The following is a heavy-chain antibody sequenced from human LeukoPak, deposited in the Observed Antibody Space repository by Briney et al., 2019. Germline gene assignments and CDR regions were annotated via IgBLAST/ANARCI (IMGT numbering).Heavy chain of an antibody. D-gene: IGHD3-10*01. CDR1: GGSFSGYY. CDR3: AREGTDSPEFFFDY. J-gene: IGHJ4*02. CDR2: INHSGST. Sequence: SETLSLTCAVYGGSFSGYYWSWIRQPPGKGLEWIGEINHSGSTNYNPSLKSRVTISVDTSKNQFSLKLSSVTAADTAVYYCAREGTDSPEFFFDYWGQGTLVTVSS. V-gene: IGHV4-34*01.